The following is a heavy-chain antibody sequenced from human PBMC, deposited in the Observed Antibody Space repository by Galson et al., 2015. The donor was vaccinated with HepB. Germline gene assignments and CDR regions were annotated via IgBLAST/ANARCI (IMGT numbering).Heavy chain of an antibody. CDR3: ARVRSPYYDFWSGPGY. CDR2: IWYDGRNK. J-gene: IGHJ4*02. V-gene: IGHV3-33*01. CDR1: GFTFSNYV. D-gene: IGHD3-3*01. Sequence: SLRLSCAASGFTFSNYVMHWVRQAPGKGPEWVAVIWYDGRNKYYADSVRGRFTISRDNSKNTLYLQMDSLRAEDTAVYYCARVRSPYYDFWSGPGYWGQGSLVTVYS.